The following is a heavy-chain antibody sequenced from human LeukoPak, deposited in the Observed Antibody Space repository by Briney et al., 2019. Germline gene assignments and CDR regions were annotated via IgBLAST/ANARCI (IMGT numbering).Heavy chain of an antibody. Sequence: SETLSLTCTVSGGSISSGSYYWGWLRPPPGKGREGFGSNYYSRSTFYNLSLKCRVPISVDTTKNQFSLKLSSVTAADTAVYYCAKVRRGPSNWFDPWGQGTLVTVSS. J-gene: IGHJ5*02. CDR1: GGSISSGSYY. D-gene: IGHD3-10*01. V-gene: IGHV4-39*01. CDR2: NYYSRST. CDR3: AKVRRGPSNWFDP.